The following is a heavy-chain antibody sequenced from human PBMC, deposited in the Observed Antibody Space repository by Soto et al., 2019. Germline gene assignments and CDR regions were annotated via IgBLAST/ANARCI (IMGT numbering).Heavy chain of an antibody. CDR2: ISTSVGST. Sequence: EVQLLESGGGLVQPGGSLRLSCAASGFTFSSYAMSWVRQAPGKGLEWVSSISTSVGSTYYADSVKGRFTISRDNSNTTLYLQMNSLRAEDTAVYYCYLSDRSYGMEVWGLGTTVTVSS. V-gene: IGHV3-23*01. CDR1: GFTFSSYA. J-gene: IGHJ6*02. CDR3: YLSDRSYGMEV.